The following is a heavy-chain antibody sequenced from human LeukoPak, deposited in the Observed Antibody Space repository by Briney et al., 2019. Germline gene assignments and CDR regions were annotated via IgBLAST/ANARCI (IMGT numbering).Heavy chain of an antibody. Sequence: GGSLRLSCAASGFTVSSNYMSWVRQAPGKGLEWVSVIYSGGGTYYADSVKGRFTISRDNAKNSLYLQMNSLRAEDTAVYYCARREYYYGSGSYYFFDYWGQGTLVTVSS. D-gene: IGHD3-10*01. V-gene: IGHV3-53*01. CDR3: ARREYYYGSGSYYFFDY. CDR2: IYSGGGT. CDR1: GFTVSSNY. J-gene: IGHJ4*02.